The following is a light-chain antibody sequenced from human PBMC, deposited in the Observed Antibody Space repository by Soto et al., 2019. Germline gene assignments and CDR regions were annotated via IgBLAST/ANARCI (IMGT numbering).Light chain of an antibody. CDR3: QSYDSSRSGFYV. CDR1: SSNIGAGYD. V-gene: IGLV1-40*01. CDR2: GNS. Sequence: QSVLTQPPSVSGAPGQRVTISCTGSSSNIGAGYDVHWYQQLPGTAPKRLIYGNSNRPSGVPDRFSGSKSGTSASLAITGLQAEDEADYYCQSYDSSRSGFYVFGTGTKLTVL. J-gene: IGLJ1*01.